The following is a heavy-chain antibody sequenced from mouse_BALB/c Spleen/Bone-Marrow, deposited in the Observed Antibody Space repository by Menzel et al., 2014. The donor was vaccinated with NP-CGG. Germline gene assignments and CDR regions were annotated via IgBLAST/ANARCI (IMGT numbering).Heavy chain of an antibody. CDR1: GFTFTDYY. CDR2: IRNKGKGYTT. CDR3: ARDINYDSYWYFDV. V-gene: IGHV7-3*02. J-gene: IGHJ1*01. D-gene: IGHD2-4*01. Sequence: EVKLMESGGGLVQPGGSLRLSCATSGFTFTDYYMSWVRQPPGKALEWLGFIRNKGKGYTTEYSASVKGRFTISRDNSQSILYLQMNTLRAEDSATYYCARDINYDSYWYFDVWGAGTTVTVSS.